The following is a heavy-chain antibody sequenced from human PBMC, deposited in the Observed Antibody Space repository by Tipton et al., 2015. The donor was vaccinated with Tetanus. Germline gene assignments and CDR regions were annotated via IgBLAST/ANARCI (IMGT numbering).Heavy chain of an antibody. CDR2: IGDTEFVT. J-gene: IGHJ4*02. CDR3: ARGRERCRGTNCHRATDY. Sequence: SLRLSCVGSGFTFSDYTMNWVRQAPGKGLEWVSAIGDTEFVTYYADSLKGRFTISRDNSKNTLSLQMISLRAEDTAIYYCARGRERCRGTNCHRATDYWGQGTLVTVSS. CDR1: GFTFSDYT. D-gene: IGHD2-2*01. V-gene: IGHV3-23*01.